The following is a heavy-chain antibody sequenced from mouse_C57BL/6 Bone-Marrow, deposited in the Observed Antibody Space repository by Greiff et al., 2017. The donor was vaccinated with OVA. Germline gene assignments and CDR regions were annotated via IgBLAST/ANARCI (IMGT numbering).Heavy chain of an antibody. CDR2: ISSGGSYT. V-gene: IGHV5-6*01. Sequence: EVKLMESGGDLVKPGGSLKLSCAASGFTFSSYGMPWVRQTPDKRLEWVATISSGGSYTYYPDSVKGRFTISRDNAKNTLYLQMSSLKSEDTAMYYCARHGPIMNWFAYWGQGTLVTVSA. J-gene: IGHJ3*01. CDR3: ARHGPIMNWFAY. CDR1: GFTFSSYG.